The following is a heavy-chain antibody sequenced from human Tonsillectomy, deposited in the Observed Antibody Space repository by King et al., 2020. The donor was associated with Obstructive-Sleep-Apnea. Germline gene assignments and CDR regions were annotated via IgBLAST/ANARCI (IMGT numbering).Heavy chain of an antibody. D-gene: IGHD3-3*01. CDR2: LYYSGST. CDR3: ARAITIFGVARGWFDP. V-gene: IGHV4-61*01. CDR1: GGSVSSGSYY. J-gene: IGHJ5*02. Sequence: VQLQESGPGLVKPSETLSLTCTVSGGSVSSGSYYWSWIRQPPGKGLEWIGYLYYSGSTNYNPSLKSRVTISVDTSKNQFSLKLSSWTAADTAVYYCARAITIFGVARGWFDPWGQGTLVTVSS.